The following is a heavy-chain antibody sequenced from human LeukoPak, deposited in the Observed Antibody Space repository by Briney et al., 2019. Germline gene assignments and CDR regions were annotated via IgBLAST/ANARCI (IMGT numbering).Heavy chain of an antibody. CDR3: ARHYGDNEWGFDS. J-gene: IGHJ4*02. D-gene: IGHD4-17*01. Sequence: GGSLRLSCAASGFTFSSYWMSWVRQAPGKGLEWVANIKQDGSEKYYVDSVKGRFTISRDNAKNSLYLQMSSLRAEDMGVYYCARHYGDNEWGFDSWGQGTLVTVSS. V-gene: IGHV3-7*01. CDR2: IKQDGSEK. CDR1: GFTFSSYW.